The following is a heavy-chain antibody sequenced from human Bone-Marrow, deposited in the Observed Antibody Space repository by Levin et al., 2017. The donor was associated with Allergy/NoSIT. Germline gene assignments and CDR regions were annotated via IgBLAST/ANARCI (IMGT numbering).Heavy chain of an antibody. J-gene: IGHJ4*02. CDR3: ARARGEVAGTIYYFDY. CDR2: ISSSSSTI. CDR1: GFTFSSYS. D-gene: IGHD6-19*01. V-gene: IGHV3-48*02. Sequence: GGSLRLSCAASGFTFSSYSMNWVRQAPGKGLEWVSYISSSSSTIYYADSVKGRFTISRDNAKNSLYLQMNSLRDEDTAVYYCARARGEVAGTIYYFDYWGQGTLVTVSS.